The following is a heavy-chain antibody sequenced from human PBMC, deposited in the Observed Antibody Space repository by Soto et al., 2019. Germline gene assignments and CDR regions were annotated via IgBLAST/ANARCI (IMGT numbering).Heavy chain of an antibody. D-gene: IGHD3-10*01. V-gene: IGHV5-10-1*01. CDR1: GYSFTSYW. Sequence: EVQLVQSGAEVKKPGESLRISCKGSGYSFTSYWISWVRQMPGKGLEWMGRIDPSDSYTNYSPSFQGHVTISADKSISTAYLQWSSLKASDTAMYYCARRYYGSGSYYTSGTFDYWGQGTLVNVSS. J-gene: IGHJ4*02. CDR3: ARRYYGSGSYYTSGTFDY. CDR2: IDPSDSYT.